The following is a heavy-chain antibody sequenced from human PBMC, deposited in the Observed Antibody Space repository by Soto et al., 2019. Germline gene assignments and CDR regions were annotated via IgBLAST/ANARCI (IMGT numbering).Heavy chain of an antibody. CDR3: ARVPLGQNWFDP. D-gene: IGHD3-16*01. V-gene: IGHV1-69*13. J-gene: IGHJ5*02. CDR2: IIPIFGTA. CDR1: GGTFSSYA. Sequence: ASVKVSCKASGGTFSSYAISWVRQAPGQGLEWMGGIIPIFGTANYAQKFQGRVTITADESTSTAYMELSSLRSEDTAVYYCARVPLGQNWFDPWGQGTLVTVSS.